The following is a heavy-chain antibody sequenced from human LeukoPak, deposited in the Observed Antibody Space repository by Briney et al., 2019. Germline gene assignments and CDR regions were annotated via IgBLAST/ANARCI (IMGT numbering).Heavy chain of an antibody. V-gene: IGHV4-59*11. CDR2: IYYSVST. J-gene: IGHJ4*02. CDR3: ARDGGISYGYFDY. D-gene: IGHD5-18*01. CDR1: GRSISSHY. Sequence: AQTLSLTCTVSGRSISSHYWSWIRQPPGKGLEWMGYIYYSVSTNYNPSLKSRVTISVDTPKNQFSLKLSSVTAADTAVYYCARDGGISYGYFDYWGQGTLVTVSS.